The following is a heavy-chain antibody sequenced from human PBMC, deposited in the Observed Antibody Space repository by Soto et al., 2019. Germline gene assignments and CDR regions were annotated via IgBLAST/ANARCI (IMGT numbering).Heavy chain of an antibody. Sequence: QVQLVQSGAEVKKPGAAVTVSCKASGYTFSDYYLHWVLQAPGQGPEWMGRINPNSGDAKFAQKSQGRVPMTSDTSVRTAFMALNWLKSDDTAVYYCARESGGATATLDYYDFYMDVWGKGTTVNVSS. CDR1: GYTFSDYY. V-gene: IGHV1-2*06. J-gene: IGHJ6*03. CDR2: INPNSGDA. D-gene: IGHD5-12*01. CDR3: ARESGGATATLDYYDFYMDV.